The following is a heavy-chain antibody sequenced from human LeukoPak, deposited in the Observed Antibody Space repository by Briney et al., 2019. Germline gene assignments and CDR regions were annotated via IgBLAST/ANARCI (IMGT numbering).Heavy chain of an antibody. CDR3: ARTSSRVAAAGKRAFGY. CDR1: GYTFTSYD. V-gene: IGHV1-8*01. J-gene: IGHJ4*02. CDR2: MNPNSGNT. Sequence: ASVKVSCKASGYTFTSYDINWVRRATGQGLEWMGWMNPNSGNTGYAQKFQGRVTMTRNTSISTAYMELSSLRSEDTAVYYCARTSSRVAAAGKRAFGYWGQGTLVTVSS. D-gene: IGHD6-13*01.